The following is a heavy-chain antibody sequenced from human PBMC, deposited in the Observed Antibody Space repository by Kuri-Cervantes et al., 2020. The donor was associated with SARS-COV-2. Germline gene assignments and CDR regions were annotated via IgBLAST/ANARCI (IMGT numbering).Heavy chain of an antibody. CDR1: GGSFSGYY. CDR3: ARLIGYSGYDYSFGYFDY. J-gene: IGHJ4*02. Sequence: SQTLSLTGAVYGGSFSGYYWSWIRQPPGKGLEWIGEINHSGSTNYNPSLKSRVTISVDTSKNQFSLKLSSVTAADTAVYYCARLIGYSGYDYSFGYFDYWGQGTLVTVSS. D-gene: IGHD5-12*01. V-gene: IGHV4-34*01. CDR2: INHSGST.